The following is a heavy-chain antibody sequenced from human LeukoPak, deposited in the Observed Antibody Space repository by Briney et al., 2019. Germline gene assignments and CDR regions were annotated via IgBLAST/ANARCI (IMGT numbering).Heavy chain of an antibody. CDR1: GYTFTSYG. V-gene: IGHV1-18*01. D-gene: IGHD3-22*01. CDR2: ISAYNGNT. Sequence: AASVKVSCKASGYTFTSYGISWVRQAPGQGLEWMGWISAYNGNTNYAQKLQGRVTMTTDTSTSTAYMELRSLRSDDTAVYYCARDATLYDSSGFRAFDIWGQGTMVTVSS. CDR3: ARDATLYDSSGFRAFDI. J-gene: IGHJ3*02.